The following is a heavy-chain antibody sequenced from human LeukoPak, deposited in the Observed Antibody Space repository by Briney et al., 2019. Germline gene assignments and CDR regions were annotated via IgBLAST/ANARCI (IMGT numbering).Heavy chain of an antibody. CDR1: GGSISSGGYY. V-gene: IGHV4-30-2*01. CDR3: ARVVYNWNDGDNWFDP. Sequence: PSQTLSLTCTVSGGSISSGGYYWSWIRQPPGKGLEWIGYIYHSGSTYYNPSLKSRVTISVDRSKNQFSLKLSSVTAADTAVYYCARVVYNWNDGDNWFDPWGQGTLVTVSS. D-gene: IGHD1-20*01. CDR2: IYHSGST. J-gene: IGHJ5*02.